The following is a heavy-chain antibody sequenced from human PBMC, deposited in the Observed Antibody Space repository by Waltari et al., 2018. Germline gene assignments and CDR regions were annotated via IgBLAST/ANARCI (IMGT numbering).Heavy chain of an antibody. CDR2: INHSGST. CDR3: AMLGYCSSTSCYSSTGTYYFDY. Sequence: QVQLQQWGAGLLKPSETLSLTCAVYGGSFSGYYWSWVRPPPVKGREWIGEINHSGSTNYNPSLKSRVTISVDTSKNQFSLKLSSVTAADTAVYYCAMLGYCSSTSCYSSTGTYYFDYWGQGTLVTVSS. CDR1: GGSFSGYY. D-gene: IGHD2-2*01. V-gene: IGHV4-34*01. J-gene: IGHJ4*02.